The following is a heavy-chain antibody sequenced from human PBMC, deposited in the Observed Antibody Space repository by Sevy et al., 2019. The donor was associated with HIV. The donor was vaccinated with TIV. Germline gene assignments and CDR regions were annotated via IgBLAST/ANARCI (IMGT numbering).Heavy chain of an antibody. CDR2: ISTSSSYI. J-gene: IGHJ4*02. CDR1: GFTFSSYS. V-gene: IGHV3-21*01. D-gene: IGHD1-26*01. Sequence: GGSLRLSCAASGFTFSSYSMNWVRQAPGKGLEWVSSISTSSSYIYYVDSVKGRFTISRDNAKNSLYMQMNSLRAEDTAVNYCARDEVGGSYWEFDYWGQGTLVTVSS. CDR3: ARDEVGGSYWEFDY.